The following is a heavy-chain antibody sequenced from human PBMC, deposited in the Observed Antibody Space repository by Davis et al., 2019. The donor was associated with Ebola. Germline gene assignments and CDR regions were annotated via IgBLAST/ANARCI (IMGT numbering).Heavy chain of an antibody. J-gene: IGHJ4*02. V-gene: IGHV3-7*03. D-gene: IGHD1/OR15-1a*01. CDR1: CFTFSSYA. Sequence: GESLNTSCASSCFTFSSYAMHRVRQAPGKGLEWVANIKQDGSEKQYVDSVKGRFTISRDNAKNSLFLQMNSLRVEDTAVYYCAVPRSNKFDHWGQGALVTVSS. CDR3: AVPRSNKFDH. CDR2: IKQDGSEK.